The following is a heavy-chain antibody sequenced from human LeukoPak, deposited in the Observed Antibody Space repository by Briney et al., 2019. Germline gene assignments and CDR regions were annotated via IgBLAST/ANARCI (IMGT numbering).Heavy chain of an antibody. CDR1: DDSIDGTFYY. J-gene: IGHJ4*02. CDR3: ARPRFGGYSYGSNFDN. CDR2: IHYSGSA. Sequence: SETLSLTFTVSDDSIDGTFYYWGRIRPPPGKGLEWIGSIHYSGSAYYYPSLKSRFVISVDTSKNQCSLEVRSVTTTDTAVYYCARPRFGGYSYGSNFDNWGQGQLVTVSS. V-gene: IGHV4-39*01. D-gene: IGHD5-18*01.